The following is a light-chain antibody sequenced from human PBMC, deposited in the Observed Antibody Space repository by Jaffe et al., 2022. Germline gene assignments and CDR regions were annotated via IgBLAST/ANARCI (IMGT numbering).Light chain of an antibody. J-gene: IGLJ1*01. V-gene: IGLV2-14*01. Sequence: QSALTQPASVSGSPGQWITISCTGSSSDVGGYNYVSWYQQHPGKAPKLMIYEVSNRPSGVSNRFSGSKSGNTASLTISGLQTEDEADYYCSSYTSSTTLYYVFGTGTKVTVL. CDR3: SSYTSSTTLYYV. CDR1: SSDVGGYNY. CDR2: EVS.